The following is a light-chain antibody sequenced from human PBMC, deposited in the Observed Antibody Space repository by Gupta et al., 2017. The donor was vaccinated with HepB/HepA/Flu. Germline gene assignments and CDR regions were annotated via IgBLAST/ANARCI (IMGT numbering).Light chain of an antibody. Sequence: QTVVTQEPSFSVSPGGTVTLTCGFSSGSVSTSYYPSWYQQTPGQAPRTLIYSTNTRSAGVPDRFSGSILGNKAALTITGAQADDEYDYYCVLYMGSLVVFGGGTKLTVL. J-gene: IGLJ2*01. V-gene: IGLV8-61*01. CDR3: VLYMGSLVV. CDR1: SGSVSTSYY. CDR2: STN.